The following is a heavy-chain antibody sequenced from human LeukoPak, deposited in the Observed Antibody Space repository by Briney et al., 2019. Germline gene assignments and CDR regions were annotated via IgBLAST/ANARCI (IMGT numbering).Heavy chain of an antibody. Sequence: GGSLRLSCAVSGFTFSYYSMNWVRQAPGKGLEWVSYISSSGSTTYYADSVKGRFTVSRDNAKNSLYLQMNSLRDEDTAVYYCTRGGWELPDHFDYWGQGTLVTVSS. J-gene: IGHJ4*02. CDR1: GFTFSYYS. D-gene: IGHD1-26*01. CDR2: ISSSGSTT. CDR3: TRGGWELPDHFDY. V-gene: IGHV3-48*02.